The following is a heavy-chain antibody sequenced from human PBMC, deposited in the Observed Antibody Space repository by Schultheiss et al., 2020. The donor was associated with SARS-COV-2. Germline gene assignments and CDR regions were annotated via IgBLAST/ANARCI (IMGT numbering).Heavy chain of an antibody. CDR2: IYHSGST. J-gene: IGHJ2*01. V-gene: IGHV4-30-2*01. Sequence: SQTLSLTCTVSGGSITSSSYSWSWIRQPPGKGLEWIGYIYHSGSTYYNPSLKSRVTISVDRSKNQFSLKLSSVTAADTAVYYCARGGILTTNWYFDLWGRGTLVTVSS. CDR1: GGSITSSSYS. CDR3: ARGGILTTNWYFDL. D-gene: IGHD3-9*01.